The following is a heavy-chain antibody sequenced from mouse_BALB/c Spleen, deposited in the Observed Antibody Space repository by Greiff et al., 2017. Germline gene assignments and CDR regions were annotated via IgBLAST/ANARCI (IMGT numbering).Heavy chain of an antibody. J-gene: IGHJ4*01. Sequence: EVKVVESGGGLVKPGGSLKLSCAASGFTFSSFGMHWVRQAPEKGLEWVAYISSGSSTIYYADTVKGRFTISRDNPKNTLFLQMTSLRSEDTAMYYCARDNYYAMDDWGQGTSVTVSS. D-gene: IGHD1-3*01. V-gene: IGHV5-17*02. CDR3: ARDNYYAMDD. CDR1: GFTFSSFG. CDR2: ISSGSSTI.